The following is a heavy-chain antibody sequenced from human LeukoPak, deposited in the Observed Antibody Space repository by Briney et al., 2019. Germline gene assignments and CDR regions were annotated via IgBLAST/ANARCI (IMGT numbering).Heavy chain of an antibody. V-gene: IGHV3-21*01. Sequence: GGSLRLSCAASGFTFSSYGMHWVRQAPGKGLEWVSSITSSSRYTFYADSVRGRLTISRDNAKNSLYLQMNSLRAEDTAVYYCARDATMTTVIPFDYWGQGILVTVSP. D-gene: IGHD4-17*01. CDR1: GFTFSSYG. CDR2: ITSSSRYT. CDR3: ARDATMTTVIPFDY. J-gene: IGHJ4*02.